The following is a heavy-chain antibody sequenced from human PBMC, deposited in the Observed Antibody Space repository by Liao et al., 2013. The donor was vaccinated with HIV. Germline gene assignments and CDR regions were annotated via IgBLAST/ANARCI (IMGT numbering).Heavy chain of an antibody. J-gene: IGHJ3*02. D-gene: IGHD3-3*01. CDR2: IDYSGST. V-gene: IGHV4-39*07. CDR1: GGSISSSNYY. Sequence: QLQLQESGPGLVKPSETLSLTCTVSGGSISSSNYYWGWIRQAPGKGLEWIGNIDYSGSTYYNPALKNRVIISVDTSKKYFSLKLRSVTAADTAVYYCARDRGYDFWNAYNEAYDAFDIWGQGTMVTVSS. CDR3: ARDRGYDFWNAYNEAYDAFDI.